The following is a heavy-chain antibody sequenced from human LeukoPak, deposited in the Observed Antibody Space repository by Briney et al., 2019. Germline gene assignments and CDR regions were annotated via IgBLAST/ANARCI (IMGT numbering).Heavy chain of an antibody. CDR3: ARGARGPGGHYYDHVWGSYRYHYFDY. CDR1: GGTFSSYA. D-gene: IGHD3-16*02. CDR2: IIPIFGTA. V-gene: IGHV1-69*05. Sequence: ASVKVSCKASGGTFSSYAISWVRQAPGQGLEWMGGIIPIFGTASYAQKFQGRVTITTDESTSTAYMGLSSLRSEDTAVYYCARGARGPGGHYYDHVWGSYRYHYFDYWGQGTLVTVSS. J-gene: IGHJ4*02.